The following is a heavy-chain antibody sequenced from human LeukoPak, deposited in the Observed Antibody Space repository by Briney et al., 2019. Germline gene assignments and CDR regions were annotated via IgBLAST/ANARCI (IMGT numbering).Heavy chain of an antibody. Sequence: GGSLRLSCTASGFIFSSYAMNWVRQAPGKGLEWVSSISNSGGRTFYTDSVKGRFTISRDNSKITLYLQMNSLRAEDTAVYYCAKSYNGYESKPDYWGQGTLVTVSS. CDR1: GFIFSSYA. D-gene: IGHD5-12*01. CDR2: ISNSGGRT. V-gene: IGHV3-23*01. J-gene: IGHJ4*02. CDR3: AKSYNGYESKPDY.